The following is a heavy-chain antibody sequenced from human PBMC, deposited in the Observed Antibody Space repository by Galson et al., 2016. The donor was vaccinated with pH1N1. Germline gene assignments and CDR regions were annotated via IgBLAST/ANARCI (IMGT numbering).Heavy chain of an antibody. J-gene: IGHJ4*02. D-gene: IGHD2-15*01. CDR1: GFTFSDFY. V-gene: IGHV3-11*05. CDR2: ISSSGSHA. CDR3: ARAVGGGSCH. Sequence: SLRLSCAASGFTFSDFYMNWVRQAPGKGLEWVSYISSSGSHADYADSVRGRFTISRDNAKNSLYLQMNSLRVEDTAVYYCARAVGGGSCHWGQGTLVTVSS.